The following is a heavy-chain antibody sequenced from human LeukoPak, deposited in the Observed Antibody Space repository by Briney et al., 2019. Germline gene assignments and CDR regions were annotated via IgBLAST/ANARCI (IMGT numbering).Heavy chain of an antibody. V-gene: IGHV3-48*01. CDR2: ISTSSSTI. D-gene: IGHD3-10*01. J-gene: IGHJ4*02. CDR1: GFTFSSYS. CDR3: TGNYYGSGSYADFDY. Sequence: PGGSLRLSCAASGFTFSSYSMNWVRQAPGKGLEWVSYISTSSSTIYYADSVKGRFTISRDNAKNSLYLQMNYLRAEDTAVYYCTGNYYGSGSYADFDYWGQGTLVTVSS.